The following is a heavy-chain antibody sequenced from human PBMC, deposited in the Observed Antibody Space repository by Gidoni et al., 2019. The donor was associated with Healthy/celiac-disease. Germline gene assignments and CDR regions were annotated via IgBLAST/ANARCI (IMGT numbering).Heavy chain of an antibody. CDR3: ARVVGRITIFGVVIKGRPWFDP. V-gene: IGHV4-34*01. CDR2: INHSGST. D-gene: IGHD3-3*01. Sequence: QVQLQQWGAGLLKPSETLSLTCAVYGGSFSGYYWSWIRQPPGKGLEWIGEINHSGSTNYNPSLKSRVTISVDTSKNQFSLKLSSVTAADTAVYYCARVVGRITIFGVVIKGRPWFDPWGQGTLVTVSS. J-gene: IGHJ5*02. CDR1: GGSFSGYY.